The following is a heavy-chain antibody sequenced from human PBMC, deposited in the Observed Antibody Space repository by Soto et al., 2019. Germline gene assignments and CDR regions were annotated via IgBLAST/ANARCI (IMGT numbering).Heavy chain of an antibody. Sequence: GGSLRLSCAASGFTFSNAWMNWVRQAPGKGLEWVGRIKSKTDGGTTDYAAPVKGRFTISRDDSKNTLYLQMNSLKTEDTAVYYCTTGLTYYYDSSGYRAPFDYWGQGTLVTVSS. V-gene: IGHV3-15*07. J-gene: IGHJ4*02. CDR3: TTGLTYYYDSSGYRAPFDY. D-gene: IGHD3-22*01. CDR1: GFTFSNAW. CDR2: IKSKTDGGTT.